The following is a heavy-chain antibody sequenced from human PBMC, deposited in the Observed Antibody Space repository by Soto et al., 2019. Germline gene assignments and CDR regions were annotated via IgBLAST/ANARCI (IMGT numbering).Heavy chain of an antibody. CDR1: GGSISSSSYY. Sequence: SETLSLTCTVSGGSISSSSYYWGWIRQPPGNGLEWIGSIYYSGSTYYNPSLKSRVTISVDTSKNQFSLKLSSVTAADTAVYYCAGEDTAMVTRYGMDVWGQGTTVTVSS. V-gene: IGHV4-39*02. D-gene: IGHD5-18*01. CDR2: IYYSGST. CDR3: AGEDTAMVTRYGMDV. J-gene: IGHJ6*02.